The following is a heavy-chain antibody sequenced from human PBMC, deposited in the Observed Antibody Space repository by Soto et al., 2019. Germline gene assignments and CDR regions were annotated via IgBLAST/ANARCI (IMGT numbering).Heavy chain of an antibody. CDR3: ARVWPTIVVVPAAGFDY. V-gene: IGHV3-48*01. D-gene: IGHD2-2*01. CDR1: GFTFSSYS. Sequence: GGSLRLSCAASGFTFSSYSMNWVRQAPGKGLEWISYISSSSSTIYYADSVKGRFTISRDNAKNSLYLQMNSLRAEYTAVYYCARVWPTIVVVPAAGFDYWGQGT. J-gene: IGHJ4*02. CDR2: ISSSSSTI.